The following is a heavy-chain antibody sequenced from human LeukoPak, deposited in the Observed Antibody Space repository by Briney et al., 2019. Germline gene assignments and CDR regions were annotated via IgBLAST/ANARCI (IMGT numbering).Heavy chain of an antibody. V-gene: IGHV4-34*01. Sequence: PSETLSLTCAVYGGSFSGYYWSWIRQPPGKGLEWIGEINHSGSTNYNPSLKSRVTISVDTSKNQFSLKLTSVTAADTAVYYCARYSGRGYYDSSGYSYYFDYWGQGTLVTVSS. CDR3: ARYSGRGYYDSSGYSYYFDY. J-gene: IGHJ4*02. CDR2: INHSGST. CDR1: GGSFSGYY. D-gene: IGHD3-22*01.